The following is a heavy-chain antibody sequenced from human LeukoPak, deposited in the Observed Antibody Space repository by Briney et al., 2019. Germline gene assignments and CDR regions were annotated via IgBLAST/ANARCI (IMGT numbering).Heavy chain of an antibody. V-gene: IGHV3-30*18. CDR2: ISYDGSNK. CDR1: GFTFSSYG. CDR3: AKDAGITMVRGVIDY. J-gene: IGHJ4*02. Sequence: GGSLGLSCAASGFTFSSYGMHWVRQAPGKGLEWVAVISYDGSNKYYADSVKGRFTISRDNSKNTLYLQMNSLRAEDTAVYYCAKDAGITMVRGVIDYWGQGTLVTVSS. D-gene: IGHD3-10*01.